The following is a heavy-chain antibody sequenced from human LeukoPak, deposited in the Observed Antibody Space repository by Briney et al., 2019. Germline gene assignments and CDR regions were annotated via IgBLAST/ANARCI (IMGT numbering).Heavy chain of an antibody. D-gene: IGHD3-22*01. J-gene: IGHJ3*02. CDR1: GYSISSGYY. Sequence: PSETLSLICTVSGYSISSGYYWGWIRQPPGKGLEWIGSIYHSGSTYYNPSLKSRVTISVDTSKNQFSLKLSSVTAADTAVYYCARYYDSSGYLYGHAFDIWGQGTMVTVSS. CDR2: IYHSGST. V-gene: IGHV4-38-2*02. CDR3: ARYYDSSGYLYGHAFDI.